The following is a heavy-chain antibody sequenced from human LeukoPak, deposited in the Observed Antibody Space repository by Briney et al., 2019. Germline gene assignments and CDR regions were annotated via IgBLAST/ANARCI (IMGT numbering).Heavy chain of an antibody. CDR3: ARDIVVHYYGMDV. D-gene: IGHD1-26*01. J-gene: IGHJ6*02. V-gene: IGHV1-2*02. CDR1: GYTFTGYY. Sequence: ASVKVSCKASGYTFTGYYMHWVRQAPGQGLEWMGWINPNSGGTNYAQKFQGRVTTTRDTSISTAYMELSRLRSDDTAVYYCARDIVVHYYGMDVWGQGTTVTVSS. CDR2: INPNSGGT.